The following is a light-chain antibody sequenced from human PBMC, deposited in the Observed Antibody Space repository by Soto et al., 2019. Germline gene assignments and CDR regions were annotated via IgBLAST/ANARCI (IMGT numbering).Light chain of an antibody. CDR2: TNN. CDR1: TSNIESHT. J-gene: IGLJ1*01. CDR3: ATWDDSRTGV. V-gene: IGLV1-44*01. Sequence: QSVLTQPPSASGTPGQRITISCSGTTSNIESHTVNWYQQVPGTAPKLLINTNNQRPSGVPDRFSGSKSGASAPLDINGLQSEDEATYYCATWDDSRTGVFGTGTKVTVL.